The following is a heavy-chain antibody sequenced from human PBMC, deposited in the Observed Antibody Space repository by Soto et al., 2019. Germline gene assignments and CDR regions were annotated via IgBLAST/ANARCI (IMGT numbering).Heavy chain of an antibody. CDR3: ATGRACSGGSCYSLFDY. CDR2: FDPEDGET. Sequence: ASVKVSCKVSGYTLTELSMHWVRQAPGKGLEWMGGFDPEDGETIYAQKFQGRVTMTEDTSTDTAYMELSSLRSEDTAVYYCATGRACSGGSCYSLFDYWGQGTLVTVSS. V-gene: IGHV1-24*01. D-gene: IGHD2-15*01. CDR1: GYTLTELS. J-gene: IGHJ4*02.